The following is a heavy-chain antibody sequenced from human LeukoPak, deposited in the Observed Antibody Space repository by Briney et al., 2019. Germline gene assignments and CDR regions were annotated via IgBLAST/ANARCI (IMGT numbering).Heavy chain of an antibody. CDR2: INPNSGGT. Sequence: ASVKVSCRASGYTFTAYYMHWVRQAPGQGLEWMGWINPNSGGTNYAQKFQGRVTMTRDTSISTAYMELSRLRSDDTAVYYCARDLRTSSMVRGVMNYWGQGTLVTVSS. CDR1: GYTFTAYY. CDR3: ARDLRTSSMVRGVMNY. V-gene: IGHV1-2*02. J-gene: IGHJ4*02. D-gene: IGHD3-10*01.